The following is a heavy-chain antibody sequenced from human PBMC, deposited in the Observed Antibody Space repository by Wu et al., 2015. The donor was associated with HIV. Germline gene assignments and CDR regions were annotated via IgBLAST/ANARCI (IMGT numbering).Heavy chain of an antibody. D-gene: IGHD3-22*01. CDR1: GYRFTDYY. J-gene: IGHJ4*02. V-gene: IGHV1-69-2*01. CDR2: VDPEDGAT. Sequence: EVQLVQSGAEVKKPGATVRISCKVSGYRFTDYYIHWVQQAPGKGLEWLGLVDPEDGATIYAEQFQGRVTITADSSTDTAYMELNSLTSEDTAVFFCAAFPRSVIVGVVPQQFDYWGQGTLVTVSS. CDR3: AAFPRSVIVGVVPQQFDY.